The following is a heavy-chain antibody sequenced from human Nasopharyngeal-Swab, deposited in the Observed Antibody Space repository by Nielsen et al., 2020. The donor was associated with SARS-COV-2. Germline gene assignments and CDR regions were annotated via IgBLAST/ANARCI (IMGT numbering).Heavy chain of an antibody. J-gene: IGHJ4*02. CDR1: GGSISSGGYY. Sequence: SETLSLTCTVSGGSISSGGYYWSWIRPHPGKGLEWIGYIYYSGSTYYNPSLKSRVTISVDTSKNQFSLKLSSVTAADTAVYYCARANTMVRGVIDYWGQGTLVTVSS. CDR3: ARANTMVRGVIDY. D-gene: IGHD3-10*01. CDR2: IYYSGST. V-gene: IGHV4-31*03.